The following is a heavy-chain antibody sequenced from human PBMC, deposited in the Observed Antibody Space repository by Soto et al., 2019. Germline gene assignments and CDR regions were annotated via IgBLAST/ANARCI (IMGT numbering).Heavy chain of an antibody. CDR1: GYTFTSYD. V-gene: IGHV1-8*01. Sequence: QVQLVQSGAVVKTPGASVKVPCKASGYTFTSYDINWVRQATGQGLEWMGWMNPNSGNTGYAQKFQGSVTMTRNTSISTAYMELSSLRSEDTAVYYCSREVNFYGLDVWGQGTTVTVSS. CDR3: SREVNFYGLDV. J-gene: IGHJ6*02. CDR2: MNPNSGNT.